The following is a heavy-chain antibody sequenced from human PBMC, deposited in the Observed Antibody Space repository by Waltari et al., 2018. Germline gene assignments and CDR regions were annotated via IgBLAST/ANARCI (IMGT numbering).Heavy chain of an antibody. CDR3: ARGGVLWFGELSY. CDR2: IYTSGST. CDR1: GGSISSCSYY. Sequence: QVQLQESGPGLVKPSQTLSLTCTVSGGSISSCSYYWRWIRQPAGKGLEWIGRIYTSGSTNHHPSLKSRVTISVDTSQNRFSLQLSSVTAATTAVYYCARGGVLWFGELSYWGQGTLVTVSS. V-gene: IGHV4-61*02. J-gene: IGHJ4*02. D-gene: IGHD3-10*01.